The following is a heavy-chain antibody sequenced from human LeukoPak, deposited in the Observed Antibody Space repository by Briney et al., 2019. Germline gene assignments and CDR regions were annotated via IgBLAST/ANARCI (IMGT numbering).Heavy chain of an antibody. D-gene: IGHD6-13*01. Sequence: SQTLSLTCTVSGGSISSGGYYWSWIRQHPGKGLEWIGFIYYSGTTYYNPSLKSRVSISIDTSKNQFSLKLSSVTAADTAIYYCARATGGAAAADFDPWGQGTLVTVSS. J-gene: IGHJ5*02. CDR2: IYYSGTT. CDR3: ARATGGAAAADFDP. CDR1: GGSISSGGYY. V-gene: IGHV4-31*03.